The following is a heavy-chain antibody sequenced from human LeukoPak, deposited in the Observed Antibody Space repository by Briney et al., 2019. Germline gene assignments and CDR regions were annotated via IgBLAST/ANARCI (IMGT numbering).Heavy chain of an antibody. V-gene: IGHV4-61*02. Sequence: NPSQTLSLTCTVSGGSISSGSYYWSWIRQPAGKGLEWIGRIYTSGSTNYNPSLKSRVTISVDTSKNQFSLKLSSVTAADTAVYYCARIPRYCSRTSCYRGDAFDIWGQGTMFTVSS. CDR2: IYTSGST. J-gene: IGHJ3*02. D-gene: IGHD2-2*01. CDR3: ARIPRYCSRTSCYRGDAFDI. CDR1: GGSISSGSYY.